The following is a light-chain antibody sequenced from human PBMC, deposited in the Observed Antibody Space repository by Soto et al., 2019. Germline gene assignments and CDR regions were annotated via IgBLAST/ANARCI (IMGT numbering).Light chain of an antibody. J-gene: IGKJ1*01. CDR1: QSISSK. CDR3: QQSYRSPPT. V-gene: IGKV1-39*01. CDR2: SAS. Sequence: DIQMTQSPSSLSASVGDRVTITCRASQSISSKLNWYQQKPGKVPVLLIYSASSLQSGVTSRFSGSGSGTDFTLTISSLQPEDFATYYCQQSYRSPPTFGQGTKVDI.